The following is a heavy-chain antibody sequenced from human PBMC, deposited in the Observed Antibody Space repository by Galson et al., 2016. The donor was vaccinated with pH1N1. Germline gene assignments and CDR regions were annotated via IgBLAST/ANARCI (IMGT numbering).Heavy chain of an antibody. D-gene: IGHD1-1*01. CDR3: AKMARTSGPDSEYYFDF. V-gene: IGHV4-38-2*01. Sequence: SETLPLTCAVSGDSITSGYYWGWIRQAPGRGLEWIGSFYDSGSTTYYKSSLKSRVAISVDTSKNQFSLRLSSMTAADTAVYYCAKMARTSGPDSEYYFDFWGQGMLATVSS. CDR2: FYDSGSTT. J-gene: IGHJ4*02. CDR1: GDSITSGYY.